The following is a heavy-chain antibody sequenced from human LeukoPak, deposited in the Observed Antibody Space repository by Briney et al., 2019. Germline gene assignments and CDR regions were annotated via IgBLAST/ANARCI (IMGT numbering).Heavy chain of an antibody. V-gene: IGHV3-48*03. CDR2: ISSSGSII. CDR1: GFTFSTSTYA. D-gene: IGHD7-27*01. CDR3: ARDLLGLHDF. J-gene: IGHJ4*02. Sequence: GGSLRLSCAASGFTFSTSTYAMTWVRQAPGKGLEWVSYISSSGSIIYYADSMKGRFTISKDNAKNSLYLQMTSLRAEDTAVYYCARDLLGLHDFWGQGTLVTVSS.